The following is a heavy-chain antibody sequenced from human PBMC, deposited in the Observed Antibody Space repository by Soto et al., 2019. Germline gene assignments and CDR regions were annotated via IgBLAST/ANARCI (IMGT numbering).Heavy chain of an antibody. V-gene: IGHV4-59*01. CDR3: ARDGELRYNFDY. CDR2: IYYSGST. Sequence: QVQLQESGPGLVKPSETLSLTCTVSGGSISSYYWSWIRQPPGKGLEWIGYIYYSGSTNYNPSLKSRVTISVDTSKNQFSLKLSSVTAADTAVYYCARDGELRYNFDYWGQGTLVTVSS. J-gene: IGHJ4*02. D-gene: IGHD1-26*01. CDR1: GGSISSYY.